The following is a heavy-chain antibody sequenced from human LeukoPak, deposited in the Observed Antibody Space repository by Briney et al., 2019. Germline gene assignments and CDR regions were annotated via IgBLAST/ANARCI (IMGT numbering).Heavy chain of an antibody. V-gene: IGHV4-59*01. D-gene: IGHD3-9*01. CDR2: IYYSGST. J-gene: IGHJ3*02. CDR1: GGSISSYY. Sequence: PSETLSLTCTVSGGSISSYYWSWIRQPPGKGLEWIGYIYYSGSTNYNPSLKSRVTISADTSKNQFSLKLSSVTAADTAVYYCARRPPFDWLSNDAFDIWGQGTMVTVSS. CDR3: ARRPPFDWLSNDAFDI.